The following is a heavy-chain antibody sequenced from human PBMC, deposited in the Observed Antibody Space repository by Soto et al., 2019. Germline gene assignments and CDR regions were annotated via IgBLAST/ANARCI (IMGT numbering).Heavy chain of an antibody. CDR1: GGSFRHYS. CDR3: ARDQRLEDDAFDI. J-gene: IGHJ3*02. Sequence: QLQLVQSGAEVKKPGSSVKVSCKASGGSFRHYSISWVRQAPGQGLEWMGGIIPIFGTATYAQRFQGRVTLNADESTTTAYMELSSLRSEDTAVYYCARDQRLEDDAFDIWGQGTMVIVSS. CDR2: IIPIFGTA. V-gene: IGHV1-69*01. D-gene: IGHD1-1*01.